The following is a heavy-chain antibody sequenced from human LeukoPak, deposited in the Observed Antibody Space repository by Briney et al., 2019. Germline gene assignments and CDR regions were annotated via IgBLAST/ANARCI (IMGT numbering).Heavy chain of an antibody. CDR2: ISYDGSNK. J-gene: IGHJ4*02. V-gene: IGHV3-30*04. CDR3: AREVPDSSGY. Sequence: PGGSLRLSCAASGFTFSSYAMHWVRQAPGKGLEWVAVISYDGSNKYYADSVKGRFTISRDNAKNSLYLQMNSLRAEDTAVYYCAREVPDSSGYWGQGTLVTVSS. CDR1: GFTFSSYA. D-gene: IGHD3-22*01.